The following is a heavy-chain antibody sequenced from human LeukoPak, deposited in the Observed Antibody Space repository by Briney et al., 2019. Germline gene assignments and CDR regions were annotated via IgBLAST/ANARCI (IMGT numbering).Heavy chain of an antibody. J-gene: IGHJ3*02. CDR1: GGTFSSYT. Sequence: ASVKVSCKASGGTFSSYTISWVRQAPGRGLEWMGRIIPILGIANYAQKFQGRVTITADKSTSTAYMELSSLRSEDTAVYYCARLHHADFHCSSTSCYSDAFDIWGQGTMVTVSS. V-gene: IGHV1-69*02. CDR3: ARLHHADFHCSSTSCYSDAFDI. CDR2: IIPILGIA. D-gene: IGHD2-2*01.